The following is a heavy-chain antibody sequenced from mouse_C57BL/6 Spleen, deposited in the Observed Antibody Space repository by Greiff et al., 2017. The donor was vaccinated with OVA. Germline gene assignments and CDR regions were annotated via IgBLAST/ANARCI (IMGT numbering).Heavy chain of an antibody. J-gene: IGHJ4*01. CDR1: GYTFTDYY. CDR3: ATGLLNAMDY. Sequence: SGPELVKPGASVKISCKASGYTFTDYYMNWVKQSHGKSLEWIGDINPNNGGTSYNQKFKGKATLTVDKSSSTAYMELRSLTSEDSAVYYCATGLLNAMDYWGQGTSVTVSS. CDR2: INPNNGGT. V-gene: IGHV1-26*01. D-gene: IGHD2-3*01.